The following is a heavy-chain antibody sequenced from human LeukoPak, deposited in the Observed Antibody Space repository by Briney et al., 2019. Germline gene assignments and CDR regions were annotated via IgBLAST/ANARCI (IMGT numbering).Heavy chain of an antibody. V-gene: IGHV4-39*01. J-gene: IGHJ4*02. CDR1: GGSISSSSYY. CDR3: ARRDYGGNSYPFDY. Sequence: SETLSLTCTVSGGSISSSSYYWGWIRQPPGKGLEWIGSIYYSGSTYYNPSLKSRVTISVDTSKNQFSLKLSSVTAADTAVYYCARRDYGGNSYPFDYWGQGTLVTVSS. CDR2: IYYSGST. D-gene: IGHD4-17*01.